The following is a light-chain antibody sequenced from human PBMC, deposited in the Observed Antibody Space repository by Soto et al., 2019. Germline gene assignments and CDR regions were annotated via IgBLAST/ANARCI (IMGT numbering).Light chain of an antibody. Sequence: DIQMTQSPSSLSTSVGDRVTITCRASQGISNFLAWYQQNPGKVPKLLISASSTLQSGVPSRFSGSGSGTDFTLTITSLQPEDVATYYCQKYSRVITFGQGTRLEIK. V-gene: IGKV1-27*01. CDR2: ASS. CDR3: QKYSRVIT. J-gene: IGKJ5*01. CDR1: QGISNF.